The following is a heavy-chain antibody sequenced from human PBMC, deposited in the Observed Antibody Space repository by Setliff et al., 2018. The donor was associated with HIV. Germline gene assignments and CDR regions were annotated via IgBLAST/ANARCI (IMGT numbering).Heavy chain of an antibody. V-gene: IGHV4-39*07. CDR3: ARDPNYMDV. CDR2: MYYSGST. Sequence: SETLSLTCSVSGDSITSSSSSHYWGWIRQPPGKGLEWIGSMYYSGSTYYNPSLKSRLTISLDTSKNQFSLKLTSVTAADTAIYYCARDPNYMDVWGQGTTVTVSS. J-gene: IGHJ6*02. CDR1: GDSITSSSSSHY.